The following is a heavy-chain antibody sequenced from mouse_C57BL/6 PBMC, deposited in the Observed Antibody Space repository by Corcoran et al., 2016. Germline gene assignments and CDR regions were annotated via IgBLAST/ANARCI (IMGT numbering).Heavy chain of an antibody. CDR3: ARSGDYDVAMDD. J-gene: IGHJ4*01. V-gene: IGHV1-80*01. CDR1: GYAFSSYW. Sequence: QVQLQQSGAELVKPGASVKISCKASGYAFSSYWMNWVKQRPGKGLEWLGQIYPGDGDTNYNGKFKGKAPMPADKSSSTAYMQLSSLTSEDSAVYFCARSGDYDVAMDDWGQGTSVTVSS. D-gene: IGHD2-4*01. CDR2: IYPGDGDT.